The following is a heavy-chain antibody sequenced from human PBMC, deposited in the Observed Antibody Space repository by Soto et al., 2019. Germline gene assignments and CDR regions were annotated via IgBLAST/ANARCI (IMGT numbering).Heavy chain of an antibody. CDR3: ARVGPDFWSGSYYYYGMDV. V-gene: IGHV3-48*02. CDR1: GFTFSSYS. Sequence: EVQLVESGGGLVQPGGSLRLSCAASGFTFSSYSMNWVRQAPGKGLEWVSYISSSSSTIYYADSVKGRFTISRDNAKNPLYLQMNSLRDEDTAVYYCARVGPDFWSGSYYYYGMDVWGQGTTVTVSS. CDR2: ISSSSSTI. D-gene: IGHD3-3*01. J-gene: IGHJ6*02.